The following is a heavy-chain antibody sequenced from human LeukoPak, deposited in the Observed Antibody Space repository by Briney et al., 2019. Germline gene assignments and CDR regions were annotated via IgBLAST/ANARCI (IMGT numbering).Heavy chain of an antibody. Sequence: PGGSLRLSCAASGFTFSNYDMHWVRQAPGKGLEWVAGVSIDGSNKYYVDSVRGRFTISRDDSKNTLYLQMNSLRAEDTAVYYCAKDEGGGQGTLVTVSS. CDR1: GFTFSNYD. V-gene: IGHV3-30*18. CDR3: AKDEG. J-gene: IGHJ4*02. CDR2: VSIDGSNK.